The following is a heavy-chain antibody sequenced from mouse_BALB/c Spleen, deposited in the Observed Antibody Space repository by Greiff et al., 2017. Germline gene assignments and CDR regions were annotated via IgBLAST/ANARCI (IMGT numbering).Heavy chain of an antibody. CDR1: GYTFTNYW. V-gene: IGHV1-63*02. D-gene: IGHD2-4*01. J-gene: IGHJ2*01. CDR3: AREGGLRRGFDY. CDR2: IYPGGGYT. Sequence: QVQLKESGAELVRPGTSVKISCKASGYTFTNYWLGWVKQRPGHGLEWIGDIYPGGGYTNYNEKFKGKATLTADTSASTAYMQLSSLTSEDSAVYFCAREGGLRRGFDYWGQGTTLTVSS.